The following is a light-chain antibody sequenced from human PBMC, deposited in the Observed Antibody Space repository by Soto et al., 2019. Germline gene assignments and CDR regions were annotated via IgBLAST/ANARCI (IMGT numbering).Light chain of an antibody. J-gene: IGKJ5*01. V-gene: IGKV3D-20*01. Sequence: SPATLSLSPGERAALSCGASESVSSNQLAWYQQKPGLAPRLLIYDASSRASGIPERFSGSGSGTGFSLTISSLEPEDSAVYSCHQYGSSPITFGQGTRLEIK. CDR2: DAS. CDR3: HQYGSSPIT. CDR1: ESVSSNQ.